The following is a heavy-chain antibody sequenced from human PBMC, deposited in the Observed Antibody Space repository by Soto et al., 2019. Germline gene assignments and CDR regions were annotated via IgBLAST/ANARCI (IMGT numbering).Heavy chain of an antibody. V-gene: IGHV3-23*01. Sequence: EVQLLESGGGLVQPGGFLRLSCAASGFTFSSYAISWVRQAPGKGLEWVSAISGSGGSTCYADSVKGRFTISRDNSKNTLYLQMNSLRAEDTAVYYCAKDRSNWNYGAYYYYGMDVWGQRTTVTVSS. CDR2: ISGSGGST. CDR3: AKDRSNWNYGAYYYYGMDV. J-gene: IGHJ6*02. D-gene: IGHD1-7*01. CDR1: GFTFSSYA.